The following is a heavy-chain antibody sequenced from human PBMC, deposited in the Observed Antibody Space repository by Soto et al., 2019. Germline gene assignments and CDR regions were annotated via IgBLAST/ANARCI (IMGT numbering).Heavy chain of an antibody. Sequence: QVQLVQSGAEVKKPGSSVKVSCKASGGTLNTYAINWVRQAPGQGFEWMGGTTPILGTTDYAQKFQGRLTISADEARNTLYMELRSLTSADTAVSYCTRSESSDTGDHWGKGTLVVVSS. J-gene: IGHJ4*02. CDR3: TRSESSDTGDH. CDR1: GGTLNTYA. D-gene: IGHD3-22*01. CDR2: TTPILGTT. V-gene: IGHV1-69*01.